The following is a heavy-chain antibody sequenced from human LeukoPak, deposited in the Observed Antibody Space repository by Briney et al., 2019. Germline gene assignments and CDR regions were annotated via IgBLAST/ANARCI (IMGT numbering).Heavy chain of an antibody. CDR2: IYYSGST. V-gene: IGHV4-39*01. CDR3: ARNAFWSGYYTFDY. D-gene: IGHD3-3*01. J-gene: IGHJ4*02. CDR1: GGSISSSSYY. Sequence: SETLSLTCTVSGGSISSSSYYWGWIRQPPGKGLEWIGSIYYSGSTYYNPSLKSRVTISVDTSKNQFSLKLSSVTAADTAVYYCARNAFWSGYYTFDYWGQGTLVTVRS.